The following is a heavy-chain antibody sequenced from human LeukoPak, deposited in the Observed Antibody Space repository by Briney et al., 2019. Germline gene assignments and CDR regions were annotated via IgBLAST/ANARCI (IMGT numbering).Heavy chain of an antibody. CDR1: GYTFTGYY. D-gene: IGHD6-19*01. CDR3: ARDSYSSGSNGDFDY. Sequence: GASVKVSCKASGYTFTGYYMHWVRQAPGQGLEWXXXINPNSGGTNYAQKFQGRVTMTRDTSISTAYMELSRLRSDDTAVYYCARDSYSSGSNGDFDYWGQGTLVTVSS. J-gene: IGHJ4*02. V-gene: IGHV1-2*02. CDR2: INPNSGGT.